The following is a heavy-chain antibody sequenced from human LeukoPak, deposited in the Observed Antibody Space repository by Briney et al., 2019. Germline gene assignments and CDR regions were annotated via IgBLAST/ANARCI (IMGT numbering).Heavy chain of an antibody. J-gene: IGHJ6*04. CDR3: ARVLLERGYSYGSGLDYYGMNV. CDR1: GGTFSSYA. V-gene: IGHV1-69*13. CDR2: IIPIFGTA. Sequence: SVKVSCKASGGTFSSYAISWVRQAPGQGLEGMGGIIPIFGTANYAQKFQGRVTITADESTSTAYMELSSLRSEDTAVYYCARVLLERGYSYGSGLDYYGMNVWGKGTTVTVSS. D-gene: IGHD5-18*01.